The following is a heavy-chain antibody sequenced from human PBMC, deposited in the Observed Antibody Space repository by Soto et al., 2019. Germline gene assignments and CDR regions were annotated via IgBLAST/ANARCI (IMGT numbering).Heavy chain of an antibody. Sequence: QVQLVQSGAEVKKPGASVKVSCKASGYTFTSYDINWVRQATGQGLEWMGWMNPNSGNTGYAQKCQGRVPMTRNTSISTAYMELSSLRSEDTAVYYCARATYYDFWSGYWAYYYYGMDVWGQGTTVTVSS. CDR3: ARATYYDFWSGYWAYYYYGMDV. D-gene: IGHD3-3*01. CDR1: GYTFTSYD. J-gene: IGHJ6*02. CDR2: MNPNSGNT. V-gene: IGHV1-8*01.